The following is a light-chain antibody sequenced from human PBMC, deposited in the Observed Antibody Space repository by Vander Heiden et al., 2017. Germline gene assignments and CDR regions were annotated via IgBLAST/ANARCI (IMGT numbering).Light chain of an antibody. Sequence: GDRVTLTCRASQGIRTYLNWYQQTPGKPPKVLIYGASSLPSGVPSRFSASGSGTHFTLTITDLQPEDFATYYCQQSYSDSITFGQGTRLELK. CDR2: GAS. V-gene: IGKV1-39*01. CDR1: QGIRTY. J-gene: IGKJ5*01. CDR3: QQSYSDSIT.